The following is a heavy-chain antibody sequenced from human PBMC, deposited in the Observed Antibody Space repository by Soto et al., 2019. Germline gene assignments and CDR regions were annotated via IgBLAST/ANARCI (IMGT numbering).Heavy chain of an antibody. CDR2: IYYSGST. D-gene: IGHD1-26*01. V-gene: IGHV4-61*08. Sequence: SETLSLTCTVSGGSIRSIGCCWIWKRQPPGKGLEWIGYIYYSGSTNYNPSLKSRVTISVDTSKNQFSLKLSSVTAADTAVYSCARGRGLELSYDYWGQGTLVTVS. J-gene: IGHJ4*02. CDR1: GGSIRSIGCC. CDR3: ARGRGLELSYDY.